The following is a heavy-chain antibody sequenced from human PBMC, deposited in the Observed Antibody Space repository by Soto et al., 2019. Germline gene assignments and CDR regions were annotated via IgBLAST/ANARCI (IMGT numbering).Heavy chain of an antibody. CDR3: ARQPLPPTKGVYGMDV. Sequence: QVQLVQSGAEVKKPGSSVKVSCKASGGTFSSYAISWVRQAPGQGLEWMGGIIPIFGTANYAQKFQGRVTITADESTRTAYMELSSLRSEDTAVYYCARQPLPPTKGVYGMDVWGQGTTVTVSS. CDR1: GGTFSSYA. V-gene: IGHV1-69*01. J-gene: IGHJ6*02. D-gene: IGHD3-16*01. CDR2: IIPIFGTA.